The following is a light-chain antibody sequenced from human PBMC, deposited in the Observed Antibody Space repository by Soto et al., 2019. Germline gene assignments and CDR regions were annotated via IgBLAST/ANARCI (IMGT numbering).Light chain of an antibody. J-gene: IGKJ1*01. CDR1: QSVSSSY. Sequence: EIVLTQSPGTLSLSPGERATLSCRASQSVSSSYLAWYQQKPGQAPRLLIYGASSRATGIPDWFSGSGSGTNFTLTISRLEPEDLAVYYCQQYGSSPPTCGQGTKVEIK. V-gene: IGKV3-20*01. CDR3: QQYGSSPPT. CDR2: GAS.